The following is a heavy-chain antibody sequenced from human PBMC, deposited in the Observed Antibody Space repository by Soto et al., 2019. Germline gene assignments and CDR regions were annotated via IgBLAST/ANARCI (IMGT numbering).Heavy chain of an antibody. Sequence: QVQLVQSGAEVKKPGASVKVSCKASGYIFTAYYMNCVRQAPGQGLEWMGWINPASGGTNYAQKFQGRVTMTTDPSISTAYMALSSLRSDDTAVYYGARDYSEGDGASDCWGQGTMVIVSS. J-gene: IGHJ3*01. CDR1: GYIFTAYY. V-gene: IGHV1-2*02. D-gene: IGHD2-15*01. CDR3: ARDYSEGDGASDC. CDR2: INPASGGT.